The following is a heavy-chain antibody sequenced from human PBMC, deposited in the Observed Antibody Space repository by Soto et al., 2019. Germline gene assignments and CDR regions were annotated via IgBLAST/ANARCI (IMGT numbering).Heavy chain of an antibody. CDR1: GFTFSSYG. D-gene: IGHD6-19*01. J-gene: IGHJ3*02. V-gene: IGHV3-30*18. Sequence: GGSLRLSCAASGFTFSSYGMHWVRQAPGKGLEWVAVISYDGSNKYYADSVKGRFTISRDNSKNTLYLQMNSLRAEDTAVYYCAKDEAVAGSAFDIWGQGTMVTVSS. CDR3: AKDEAVAGSAFDI. CDR2: ISYDGSNK.